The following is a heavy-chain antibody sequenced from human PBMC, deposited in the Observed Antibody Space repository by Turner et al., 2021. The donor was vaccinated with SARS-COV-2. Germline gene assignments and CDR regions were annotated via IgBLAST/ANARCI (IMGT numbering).Heavy chain of an antibody. CDR2: ISYDGSNK. CDR1: GFTFSSYA. D-gene: IGHD5-18*01. V-gene: IGHV3-30-3*01. Sequence: QVQLVESGGGVVQPGRSLRLSCAASGFTFSSYAMHWVRQAPGKGLEWVAVISYDGSNKYYADSVKGRFTISRDNSKNTLYLQMNSLRAEDTAVYDCARDYPWDTPMAHQGGGFDYWGLGTLVTVS. CDR3: ARDYPWDTPMAHQGGGFDY. J-gene: IGHJ4*02.